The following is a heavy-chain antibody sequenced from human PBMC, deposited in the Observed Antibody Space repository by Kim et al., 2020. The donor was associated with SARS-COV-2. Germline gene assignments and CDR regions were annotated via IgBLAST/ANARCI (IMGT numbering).Heavy chain of an antibody. D-gene: IGHD2-8*02. CDR2: ISGSGGNT. Sequence: GGSLRLSCAASGFIFSNFVMSWVRQAPGKGLEWVSDISGSGGNTYYADSVKGRFTISRDNSKNTLYLQVSSLRAEDTAIYYCAKGTGLSVRQFDCWGQGTLVTVSS. J-gene: IGHJ4*02. CDR1: GFIFSNFV. V-gene: IGHV3-23*01. CDR3: AKGTGLSVRQFDC.